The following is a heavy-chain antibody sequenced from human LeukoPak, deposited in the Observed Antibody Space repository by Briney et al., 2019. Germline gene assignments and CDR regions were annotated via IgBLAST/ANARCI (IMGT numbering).Heavy chain of an antibody. V-gene: IGHV1-2*06. CDR2: IIPKSGGS. D-gene: IGHD3-10*01. CDR1: GYTFTDYY. J-gene: IGHJ5*02. CDR3: ATMVRGVMGNWFDP. Sequence: AASVKVSCKASGYTFTDYYMHWVRQAPGQGLEWMGRIIPKSGGSNYAQSFQGRVTRTTDPSINTAYMELSGLRSDDTAVYYCATMVRGVMGNWFDPWGQGTLVTVSS.